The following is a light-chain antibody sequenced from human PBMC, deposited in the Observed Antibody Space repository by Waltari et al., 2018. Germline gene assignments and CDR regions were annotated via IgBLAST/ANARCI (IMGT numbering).Light chain of an antibody. CDR1: QEINGW. V-gene: IGKV1-12*01. Sequence: DIQMTQSPSSVSASVGDRVTITCRACQEINGWLTWYQQKPGKAPKLLIYAASTLQTGVPSRFSGGGSGTDFTLTITGLQPEDFAIYFCQQGNSFPPTFGQGTKVDIK. CDR2: AAS. J-gene: IGKJ1*01. CDR3: QQGNSFPPT.